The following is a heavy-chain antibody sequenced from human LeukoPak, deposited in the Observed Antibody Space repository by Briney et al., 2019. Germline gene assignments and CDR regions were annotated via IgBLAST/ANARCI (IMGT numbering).Heavy chain of an antibody. Sequence: PGGSLRLSCAASGFTFSSYAMSWVRQAPGKGLEWVSAISGSGGSTYYADSVKGRFTIPRDNSKNTLYLQMNSLRAEDTAVYYCAKVANYYDSSGYSHFDYWGQGTLVTVSS. J-gene: IGHJ4*02. V-gene: IGHV3-23*01. CDR3: AKVANYYDSSGYSHFDY. CDR2: ISGSGGST. CDR1: GFTFSSYA. D-gene: IGHD3-22*01.